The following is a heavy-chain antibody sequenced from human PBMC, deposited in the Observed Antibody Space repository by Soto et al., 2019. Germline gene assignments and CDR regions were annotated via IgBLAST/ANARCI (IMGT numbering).Heavy chain of an antibody. D-gene: IGHD2-2*01. V-gene: IGHV4-39*01. CDR1: GISISSSRYS. CDR3: ARHPGYCSGSSCYGYYTMDV. CDR2: MFYGLST. Sequence: SQVLSVTCIVSGISISSSRYSWAWIRQPPGKRLERIGTMFYGLSTYYNPSLESRVTISVDTPKNQFSLELSSVTAADTAVYSCARHPGYCSGSSCYGYYTMDVWGQGTTVTVSS. J-gene: IGHJ6*02.